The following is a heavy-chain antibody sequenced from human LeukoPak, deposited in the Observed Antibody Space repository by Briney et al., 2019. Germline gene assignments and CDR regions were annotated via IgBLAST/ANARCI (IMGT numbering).Heavy chain of an antibody. CDR2: IRYDGSNK. Sequence: GGSLRLSCAASGFTFSSYDIHWVRQAPGKGLEWVAFIRYDGSNKYYADSVRGRFTISRDNSKNTLYLQMNSLRAEDTAVYYCARSQSSRQITIPKTRRYFDYWGQGVLVTVSS. V-gene: IGHV3-30*02. J-gene: IGHJ4*02. CDR1: GFTFSSYD. D-gene: IGHD3-10*01. CDR3: ARSQSSRQITIPKTRRYFDY.